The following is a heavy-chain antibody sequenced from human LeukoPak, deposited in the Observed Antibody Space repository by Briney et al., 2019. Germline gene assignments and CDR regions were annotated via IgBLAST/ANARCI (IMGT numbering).Heavy chain of an antibody. CDR2: INPSGGST. CDR1: GYTFTSYS. J-gene: IGHJ4*02. D-gene: IGHD6-6*01. V-gene: IGHV1-46*01. CDR3: ARQSEYSSSPGTSDY. Sequence: ASVKVSCKASGYTFTSYSMHWVRQAPGQGLEWMGIINPSGGSTYYAQKFQGRVTMTRDTSTSTVYMELSSLGSEDTAVYYCARQSEYSSSPGTSDYWGQGTLVTVSS.